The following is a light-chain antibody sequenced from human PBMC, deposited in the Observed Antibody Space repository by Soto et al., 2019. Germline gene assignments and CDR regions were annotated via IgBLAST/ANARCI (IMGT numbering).Light chain of an antibody. CDR1: SSNIGSNT. Sequence: QPVLTQPPSASGTPGQRVSISCSGSSSNIGSNTVNWYQQLPGTAPKLLIYNNIQGPSGVPDRFSGSKSGTSASLAISGLQSEDEADYYCAAWDDSLNGYVFGTGTKLTVL. V-gene: IGLV1-44*01. CDR3: AAWDDSLNGYV. CDR2: NNI. J-gene: IGLJ1*01.